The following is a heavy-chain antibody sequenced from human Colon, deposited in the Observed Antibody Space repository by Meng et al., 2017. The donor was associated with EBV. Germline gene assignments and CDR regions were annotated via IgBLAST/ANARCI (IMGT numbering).Heavy chain of an antibody. CDR1: GFTFSDHC. D-gene: IGHD3/OR15-3a*01. J-gene: IGHJ4*02. CDR3: ARDKGDWSPEYCFDY. V-gene: IGHV3-11*01. CDR2: ISASGSTT. Sequence: QVQVAESGGGLVKPGGSLRLSCAASGFTFSDHCMSWIRQAPGKGLEWISYISASGSTTFYADSVKGRFTISRDNAKNSVYLQMNSLRAEDTAVYYCARDKGDWSPEYCFDYWGQGPLVTVAS.